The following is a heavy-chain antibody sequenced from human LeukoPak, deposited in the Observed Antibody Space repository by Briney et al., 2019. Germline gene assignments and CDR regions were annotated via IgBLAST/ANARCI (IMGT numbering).Heavy chain of an antibody. D-gene: IGHD2-2*01. J-gene: IGHJ4*02. CDR2: INHSGTT. Sequence: PSETLSLTCAVYGGSFTGYYWSWIRQTPGEGLEWLGEINHSGTTNYNPSLKSRVTISVDTSKDQFSLKLSSMTAADTAVYYCARKEGRSEYQPSFDSWGQGTLVTVSS. CDR1: GGSFTGYY. V-gene: IGHV4-34*01. CDR3: ARKEGRSEYQPSFDS.